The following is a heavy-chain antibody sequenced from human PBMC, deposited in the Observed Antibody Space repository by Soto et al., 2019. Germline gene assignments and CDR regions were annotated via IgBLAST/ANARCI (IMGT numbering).Heavy chain of an antibody. J-gene: IGHJ4*02. CDR3: ARDGAAACPFDY. CDR2: ISAYNGNT. V-gene: IGHV1-18*01. CDR1: GYTFTSYG. D-gene: IGHD6-13*01. Sequence: QVQLVQSGAEVKKPGASVKVSCKASGYTFTSYGISWVRQAPGKGLERMRWISAYNGNTNYAQKLQCRVTMTTATSTSTAYMELRSLRSDDTAVYYCARDGAAACPFDYWGQGTLVTVSS.